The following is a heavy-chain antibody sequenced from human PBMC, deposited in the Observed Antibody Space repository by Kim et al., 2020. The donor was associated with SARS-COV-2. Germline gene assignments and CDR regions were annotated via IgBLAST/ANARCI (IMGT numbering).Heavy chain of an antibody. CDR3: ARISGMRIAAAGPDYCYGMGV. Sequence: SGPTLVNPTQTLTLTCTFSGFSLSTSGMCVSWIRQPPGKALEWLALIDRDDDKYYSTSLKTRLTISKDTSKNQVVLTMTNMDSVDTATYYCARISGMRIAAAGPDYCYGMGVGSQGTPVTVSS. D-gene: IGHD6-13*01. CDR1: GFSLSTSGMC. CDR2: IDRDDDK. V-gene: IGHV2-70*01. J-gene: IGHJ6*02.